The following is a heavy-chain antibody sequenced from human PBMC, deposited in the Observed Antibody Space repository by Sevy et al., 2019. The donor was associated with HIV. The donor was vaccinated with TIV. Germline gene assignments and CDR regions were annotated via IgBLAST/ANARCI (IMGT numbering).Heavy chain of an antibody. D-gene: IGHD4-17*01. Sequence: GESLKISCKGSGYSFTTYWIGWVRQMPGKGLEWMGIIYPADSDTRYSPSFQGQVTISADKSISTAYLQWSSLKASDTAMYYCPKLWEPGGDYPRYFDYWGQGTLVTVSS. CDR1: GYSFTTYW. V-gene: IGHV5-51*01. CDR3: PKLWEPGGDYPRYFDY. CDR2: IYPADSDT. J-gene: IGHJ4*02.